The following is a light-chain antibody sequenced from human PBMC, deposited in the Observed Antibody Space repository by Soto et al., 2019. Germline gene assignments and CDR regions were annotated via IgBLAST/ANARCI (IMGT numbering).Light chain of an antibody. J-gene: IGLJ2*01. CDR3: SSYTSSSTVV. Sequence: QSALTQAASESGSPGQSITISCTGTSSDVGGYNYVSWYQQHPGKAPKLMIYDVSNRPSGVSNRFSGSKSGNTASLTISGLQAEDEADYYCSSYTSSSTVVFAGGTKLTVL. V-gene: IGLV2-14*01. CDR1: SSDVGGYNY. CDR2: DVS.